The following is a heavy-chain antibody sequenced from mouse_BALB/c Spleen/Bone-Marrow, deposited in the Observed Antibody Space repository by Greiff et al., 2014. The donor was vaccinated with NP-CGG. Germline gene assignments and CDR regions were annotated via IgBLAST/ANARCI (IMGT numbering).Heavy chain of an antibody. D-gene: IGHD2-1*01. V-gene: IGHV5-17*02. Sequence: EVQVVESGGGLVQPGGSRKLSCAASGFIFSSFGMHWVRQAPEKGLGWVAYISSGSSTIYYADTVKGRFTISRDNPKNTLFLQMTSLRSEDTAMYYCARYYGNYSGYFDVWGAGTTVTVSS. CDR2: ISSGSSTI. CDR3: ARYYGNYSGYFDV. CDR1: GFIFSSFG. J-gene: IGHJ1*01.